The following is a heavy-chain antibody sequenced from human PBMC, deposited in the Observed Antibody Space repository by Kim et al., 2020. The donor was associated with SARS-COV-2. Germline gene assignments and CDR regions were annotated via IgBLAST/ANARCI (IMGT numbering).Heavy chain of an antibody. Sequence: SETLSLTCAVYGGSFSGYYWSWIRQPPGKGLEWIGEINHSGSTNYNPSLKSRVTISVDTSKNQFSLKLSSVTAADTAVYYCARAITAAGTAFSDGMDVWG. J-gene: IGHJ6*01. D-gene: IGHD6-13*01. CDR3: ARAITAAGTAFSDGMDV. V-gene: IGHV4-34*01. CDR1: GGSFSGYY. CDR2: INHSGST.